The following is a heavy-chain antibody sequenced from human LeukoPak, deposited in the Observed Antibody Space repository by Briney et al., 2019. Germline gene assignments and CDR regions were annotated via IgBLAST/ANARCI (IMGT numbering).Heavy chain of an antibody. CDR2: INHSGST. J-gene: IGHJ4*02. CDR1: GGSFSVYY. CDR3: ARAMLDY. V-gene: IGHV4-34*01. Sequence: PSETLSLTCAVYGGSFSVYYCSWIRQPPGKGLEWIGEINHSGSTNYNPSLKSRVTISVDTSKNQFSLALSSVTAADTAVYYCARAMLDYWGQGTLVTVSS.